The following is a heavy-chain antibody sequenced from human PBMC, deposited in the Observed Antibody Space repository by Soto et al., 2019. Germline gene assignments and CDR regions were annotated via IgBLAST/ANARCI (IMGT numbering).Heavy chain of an antibody. D-gene: IGHD1-7*01. V-gene: IGHV3-23*01. CDR2: ISQSAGGNA. Sequence: EVQLLESGGGMVKHGGSLRLSCAASGFTFRSYAMMWDRQAPGKGLEWVSAISQSAGGNAYYADSVKGRFTISRDHSKNTLYLQMDSLRPEDTAHYYWAVWNYDYWGQGTQVNASS. CDR1: GFTFRSYA. CDR3: AVWNYDY. J-gene: IGHJ4*02.